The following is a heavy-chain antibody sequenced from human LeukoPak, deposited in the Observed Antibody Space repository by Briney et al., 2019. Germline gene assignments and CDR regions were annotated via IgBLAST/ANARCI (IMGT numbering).Heavy chain of an antibody. CDR1: GGSISSGGYY. Sequence: SETLSLTCTVSGGSISSGGYYWSWIRQHPGKGLEWIGYIYYSGSTYYNPSLKSRVTISVDTSKNQFSLKLSSVTAADTAVYYCARGSTKDHDYWGQGTLVTVSS. CDR2: IYYSGST. D-gene: IGHD2-2*01. J-gene: IGHJ4*02. CDR3: ARGSTKDHDY. V-gene: IGHV4-31*03.